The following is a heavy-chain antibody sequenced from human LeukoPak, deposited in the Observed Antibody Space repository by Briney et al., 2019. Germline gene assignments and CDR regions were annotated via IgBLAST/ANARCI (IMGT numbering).Heavy chain of an antibody. J-gene: IGHJ4*02. V-gene: IGHV3-21*01. Sequence: GSLRLSCAASGFTFISYSMNWIRQAPGKGLEWVSSISSSTSYIYYADSVKGRFTISKDNAKNSLYLQMNSLRAEDTAVYYCARAGGSTVSHSDYWGQGTLVTVSS. CDR3: ARAGGSTVSHSDY. CDR2: ISSSTSYI. D-gene: IGHD4-17*01. CDR1: GFTFISYS.